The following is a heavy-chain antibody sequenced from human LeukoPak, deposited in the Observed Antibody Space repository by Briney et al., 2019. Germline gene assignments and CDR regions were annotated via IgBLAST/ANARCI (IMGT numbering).Heavy chain of an antibody. V-gene: IGHV3-9*01. D-gene: IGHD3-22*01. CDR1: GFTFDDYA. CDR3: AKDNNYDSSGYYPGAFDI. Sequence: PGGSLRLSCAASGFTFDDYAMHWVRQAPGKGLEWVSGISWNSGSIGYADSVKGRFTISRDNAKNSLYLQMNSLRAEDTALYYCAKDNNYDSSGYYPGAFDIWGQGTMVTVSS. CDR2: ISWNSGSI. J-gene: IGHJ3*02.